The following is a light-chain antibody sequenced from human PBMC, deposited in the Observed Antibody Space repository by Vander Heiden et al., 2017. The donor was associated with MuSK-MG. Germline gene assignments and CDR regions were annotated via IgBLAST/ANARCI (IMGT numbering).Light chain of an antibody. CDR3: LQSDSTPYT. CDR2: TAS. Sequence: IQLTQSPSSLSASVGDRVTITCRASQRISTYLNWYKHKPGTAPKLLIYTASSLQRWVQSRFSGGKHKSRTDFTLTISRLQPEDFATYYCLQSDSTPYTFGQGTKV. CDR1: QRISTY. V-gene: IGKV1-39*01. J-gene: IGKJ2*01.